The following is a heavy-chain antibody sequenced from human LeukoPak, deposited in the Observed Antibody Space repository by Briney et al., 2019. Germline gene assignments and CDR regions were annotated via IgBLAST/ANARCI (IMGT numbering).Heavy chain of an antibody. V-gene: IGHV4-30-4*01. CDR3: ARIHGGKGGPSDY. CDR1: GGSISSGDYY. J-gene: IGHJ4*02. Sequence: SQTLSLTCTVSGGSISSGDYYWSWIRQPPGKGLEWIGYIYYSGSTYYNPSLKSRVTISVDTSKNQFSLKLSSVTAADTAVYYCARIHGGKGGPSDYWGQGTLVTVSS. D-gene: IGHD4-23*01. CDR2: IYYSGST.